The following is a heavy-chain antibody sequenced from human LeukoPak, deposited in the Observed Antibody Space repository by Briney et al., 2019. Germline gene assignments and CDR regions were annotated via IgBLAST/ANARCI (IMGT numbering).Heavy chain of an antibody. J-gene: IGHJ4*02. CDR3: AKDQYYGSSGRRGPDY. D-gene: IGHD3-22*01. Sequence: GGSLRLSCAASGFTFSSYAMSWVRQAPGKGLEWVSAISGSGGSTYYADSVKGRFTISRDNSKNTLYLQMNSLRAEDTAVYYCAKDQYYGSSGRRGPDYWGQGTLVIVSS. CDR2: ISGSGGST. V-gene: IGHV3-23*01. CDR1: GFTFSSYA.